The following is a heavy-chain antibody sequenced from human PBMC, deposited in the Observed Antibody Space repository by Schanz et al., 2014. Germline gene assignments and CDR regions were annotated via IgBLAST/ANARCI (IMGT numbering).Heavy chain of an antibody. D-gene: IGHD1-1*01. CDR3: ARDTTWRLDL. V-gene: IGHV4-34*01. CDR1: GGSFSGYY. J-gene: IGHJ2*01. CDR2: INHGGST. Sequence: QVQLQQWGAGLLKPSETLSLTCAVYGGSFSGYYWSWIRQPPGKGLEWIAEINHGGSTNYNPSLKSRVTISVDTSKTQSSLTLTSLTAADTAVYYCARDTTWRLDLWGRGTLVTVSS.